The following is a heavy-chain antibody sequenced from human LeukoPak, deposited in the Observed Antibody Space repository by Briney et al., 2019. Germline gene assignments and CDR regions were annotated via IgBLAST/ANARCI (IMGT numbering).Heavy chain of an antibody. CDR3: AKDQYCSGERCPHQRGFHY. V-gene: IGHV3-23*01. Sequence: GGSLRLSCAASGFTFDNYSMTWVRQAPGRGLEWVSTISNTGGSTYYVDSVKGRFTISRDNSKNTLYLQMNSLRAEDTAVYYCAKDQYCSGERCPHQRGFHYWGQGTLVTVSS. CDR1: GFTFDNYS. J-gene: IGHJ4*02. CDR2: ISNTGGST. D-gene: IGHD2-15*01.